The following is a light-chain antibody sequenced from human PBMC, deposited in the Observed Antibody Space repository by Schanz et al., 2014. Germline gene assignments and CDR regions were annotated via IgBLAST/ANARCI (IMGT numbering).Light chain of an antibody. CDR3: GSFTTSINYV. CDR2: SNN. J-gene: IGLJ1*01. V-gene: IGLV1-44*01. CDR1: SSNIGSNT. Sequence: QSVLTQPPSASGTPGQRVTISCSGSSSNIGSNTVNWYQQLPGTAPKLLIYSNNQRPSGVPDRFSGSKSGTSASLAISGLQSEDEADYYCGSFTTSINYVFGTGTQLTVL.